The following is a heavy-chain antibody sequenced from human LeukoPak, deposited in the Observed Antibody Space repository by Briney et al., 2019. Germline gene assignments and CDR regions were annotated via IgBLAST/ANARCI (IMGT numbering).Heavy chain of an antibody. CDR1: GFTFSSYS. J-gene: IGHJ5*02. CDR2: ISSSSSYI. Sequence: GGSLRLSCAASGFTFSSYSMNWVRQAPGKGLEWVSSISSSSSYIYYADSVKGRFTISRDNAKNSLYLQMNSLRAEDTAVYYCARSYSSSWYDWFDPWGQGTLVTVSS. D-gene: IGHD6-13*01. CDR3: ARSYSSSWYDWFDP. V-gene: IGHV3-21*01.